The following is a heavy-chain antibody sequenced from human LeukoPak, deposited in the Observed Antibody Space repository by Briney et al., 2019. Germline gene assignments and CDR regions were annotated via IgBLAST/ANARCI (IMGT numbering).Heavy chain of an antibody. V-gene: IGHV3-30*18. CDR1: GFTFSSYG. Sequence: GGSLRLSCAASGFTFSSYGMHWVRQAPGKGLEWVAVISYDGSNKYYADSVKGRFTISRDNSKNTLYLQMNSLRAEDTAVYYCAKAPSPSGSYSDNWFDPWGQGTLVTVSS. CDR2: ISYDGSNK. CDR3: AKAPSPSGSYSDNWFDP. J-gene: IGHJ5*02. D-gene: IGHD1-26*01.